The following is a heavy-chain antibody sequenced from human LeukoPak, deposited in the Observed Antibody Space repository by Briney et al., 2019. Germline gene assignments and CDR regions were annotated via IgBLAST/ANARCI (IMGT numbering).Heavy chain of an antibody. CDR3: ARHRPNSSSTRGFDP. D-gene: IGHD6-13*01. J-gene: IGHJ5*02. CDR2: ISSSSSTI. CDR1: GFTFSNYN. V-gene: IGHV3-48*04. Sequence: PGGSLRLSCAASGFTFSNYNMNWVRQAPGKGLEWVSYISSSSSTIYHADSVKGRFTISRDNAKTSLYLQMNSLRAEDTAVYYCARHRPNSSSTRGFDPWGQGTLVTVSS.